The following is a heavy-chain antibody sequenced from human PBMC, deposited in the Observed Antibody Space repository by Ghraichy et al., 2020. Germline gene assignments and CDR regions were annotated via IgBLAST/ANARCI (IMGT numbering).Heavy chain of an antibody. CDR1: GFTFSSYS. CDR3: AGGGDSSSWSPPFLY. D-gene: IGHD6-13*01. Sequence: SCAASGFTFSSYSMNWVRQAPGKGLEWVSSISSSSSYIYYADSVKGRFTISRDNAKNSLYLQMNSLRAEDTAVYYCAGGGDSSSWSPPFLYWGQGTLVTVSS. CDR2: ISSSSSYI. J-gene: IGHJ4*02. V-gene: IGHV3-21*01.